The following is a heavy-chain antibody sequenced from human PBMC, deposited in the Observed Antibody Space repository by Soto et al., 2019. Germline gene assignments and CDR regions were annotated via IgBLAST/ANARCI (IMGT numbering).Heavy chain of an antibody. V-gene: IGHV1-2*02. J-gene: IGHJ4*02. CDR3: ARNVELSFDY. D-gene: IGHD1-26*01. CDR1: GYTFTDYY. CDR2: INPDSGGT. Sequence: ASVKVSCKASGYTFTDYYAHWLRQAPGQGLEWMGWINPDSGGTSYAQKFQGRVTMTRDTSINTTYMQMSSLRSDDTAVYYCARNVELSFDYWGQGTVVTFSS.